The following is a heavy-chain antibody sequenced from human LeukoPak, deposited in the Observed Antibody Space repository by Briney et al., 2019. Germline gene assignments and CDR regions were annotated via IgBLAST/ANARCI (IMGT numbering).Heavy chain of an antibody. Sequence: GGSLRLSCAASGFTFRNNWMNWIRQTPGKGLEWVANIRPDASDTGYVDSVKGRFTISRDNAKNLLYLQMNSLRVDDTAVYYCTSISLGANEGYWGQGTRVTVSS. CDR1: GFTFRNNW. J-gene: IGHJ4*02. D-gene: IGHD1-26*01. V-gene: IGHV3-7*03. CDR2: IRPDASDT. CDR3: TSISLGANEGY.